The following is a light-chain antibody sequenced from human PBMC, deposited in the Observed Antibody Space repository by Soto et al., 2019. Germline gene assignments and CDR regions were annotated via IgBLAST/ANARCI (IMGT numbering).Light chain of an antibody. V-gene: IGKV1-39*01. Sequence: DIQMTQSPSSXSASVGDRVTITCRASQGISTYLNWYQQKPGKAPKLLIYAASSLQSGVPSRFSGSGSETDFTLTISSLQPEDFATYSCQQSYSITWTFGQGTKVDIK. CDR1: QGISTY. CDR3: QQSYSITWT. CDR2: AAS. J-gene: IGKJ1*01.